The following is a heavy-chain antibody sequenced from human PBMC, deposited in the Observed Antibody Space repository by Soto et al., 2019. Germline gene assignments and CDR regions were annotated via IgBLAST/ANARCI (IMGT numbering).Heavy chain of an antibody. Sequence: PSETLSLTCTVSGGSISRGGYYWSWIRQHPGKGLEWIGYIYYSGSTYYNPSLKSRVAISVDTSKNQFSLKLSSVTAADTAVYYCARGLVVRGVIIWDFDYWGQGTLVTVSS. CDR2: IYYSGST. V-gene: IGHV4-31*03. CDR1: GGSISRGGYY. D-gene: IGHD3-10*01. J-gene: IGHJ4*02. CDR3: ARGLVVRGVIIWDFDY.